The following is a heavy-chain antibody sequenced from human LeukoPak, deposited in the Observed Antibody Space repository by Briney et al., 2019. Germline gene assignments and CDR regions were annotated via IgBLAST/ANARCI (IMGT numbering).Heavy chain of an antibody. CDR3: SREVFEGQAFDI. CDR2: ISRSGSTK. CDR1: GFTFSDYN. V-gene: IGHV3-11*01. Sequence: GGSLRLSCAASGFTFSDYNMWWIRQAPGKGLEWVSSISRSGSTKYYADSVKGRFTISRDNAKNSLFLQMNSLRAEDTALYYCSREVFEGQAFDIWGQGTMVTVSS. J-gene: IGHJ3*02.